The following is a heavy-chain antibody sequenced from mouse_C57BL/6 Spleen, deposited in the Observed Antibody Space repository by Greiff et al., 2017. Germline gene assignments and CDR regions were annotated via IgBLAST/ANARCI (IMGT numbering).Heavy chain of an antibody. CDR3: SRFITTVVASGFAY. D-gene: IGHD1-1*01. Sequence: QVQLQQPGAELVKPGASVKLSCKASGYTFTSYWMHWVKQRPGQGLEWIGMIHPNSGSTNYNEKFKSKATLTVDKSSSTAYMQLSSLTSEDSAVDYCSRFITTVVASGFAYWGQGTLVTVSA. CDR1: GYTFTSYW. J-gene: IGHJ3*01. CDR2: IHPNSGST. V-gene: IGHV1-64*01.